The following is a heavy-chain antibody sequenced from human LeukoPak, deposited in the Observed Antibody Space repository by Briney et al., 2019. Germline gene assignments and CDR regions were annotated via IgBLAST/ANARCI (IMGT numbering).Heavy chain of an antibody. V-gene: IGHV1-24*01. CDR2: FDPDDGET. CDR1: GYRLAEKT. J-gene: IGHJ4*02. D-gene: IGHD2-21*01. CDR3: ATDVYCDGIYCVDY. Sequence: ASVKVSCRVSGYRLAEKTMHWVRRAPGKGLEWMGGFDPDDGETIYSQKFQGRFTMTEDTSTDTAYMELSSLRSEDTAIYFCATDVYCDGIYCVDYWGQGTLVTVSS.